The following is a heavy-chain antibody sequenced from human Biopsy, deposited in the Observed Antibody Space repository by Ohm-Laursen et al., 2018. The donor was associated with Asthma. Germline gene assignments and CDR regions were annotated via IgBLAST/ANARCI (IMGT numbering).Heavy chain of an antibody. J-gene: IGHJ5*02. V-gene: IGHV4-59*01. D-gene: IGHD6-13*01. Sequence: SETLSLTCIVSPGSINDYYWNWIRQFPGKGLEWIGYVHSSGSTRFNPSLKSRVTVSVDTSVDQVSLKLSSVSAADTAIYYCARATSTWSQSGPHFFDHWGPGTPVTVSS. CDR2: VHSSGST. CDR1: PGSINDYY. CDR3: ARATSTWSQSGPHFFDH.